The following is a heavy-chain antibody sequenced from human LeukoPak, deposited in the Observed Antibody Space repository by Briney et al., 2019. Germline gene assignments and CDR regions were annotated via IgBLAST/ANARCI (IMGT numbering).Heavy chain of an antibody. D-gene: IGHD2-15*01. J-gene: IGHJ4*02. Sequence: GGSLRLSCAASGFSVSINYMAWVRQAPGQGLEWVSVIYSGGSTYYADSVKGRFTISRDNSENTLYLQMNSLRAEDTAVYYCARSDCGGGRCYYFDYWGQGTLVTVSS. V-gene: IGHV3-53*01. CDR1: GFSVSINY. CDR3: ARSDCGGGRCYYFDY. CDR2: IYSGGST.